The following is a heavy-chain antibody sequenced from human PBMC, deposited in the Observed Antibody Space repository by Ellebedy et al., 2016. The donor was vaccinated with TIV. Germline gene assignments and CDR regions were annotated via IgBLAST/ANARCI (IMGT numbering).Heavy chain of an antibody. D-gene: IGHD3-10*01. V-gene: IGHV3-9*01. CDR2: ISWNSDNI. CDR3: AKVPGGLLWFGELSNEYYFDC. J-gene: IGHJ4*02. Sequence: PGGSLRLSCAASGFTFDDFAMHWVRQAPGKGLEWVSGISWNSDNIGYADSVKGRFTISRDNAKNSLSLQMNSLRAEATALYYCAKVPGGLLWFGELSNEYYFDCWGQGTLVTVSS. CDR1: GFTFDDFA.